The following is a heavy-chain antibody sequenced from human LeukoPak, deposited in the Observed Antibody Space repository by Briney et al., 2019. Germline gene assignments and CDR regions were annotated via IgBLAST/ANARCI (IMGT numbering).Heavy chain of an antibody. CDR1: GGSISSYY. V-gene: IGHV4-4*07. CDR3: ARGAYGSGSTNWFDP. Sequence: AETLALTCTVSGGSISSYYWSWIRQPAGKGLEWIGRIYSSGSTDYNSSLKSRVTMSVDTSKNQFSLKLSSVTAADTAVYYCARGAYGSGSTNWFDPWGQGTLVTVSS. J-gene: IGHJ5*02. CDR2: IYSSGST. D-gene: IGHD3-10*01.